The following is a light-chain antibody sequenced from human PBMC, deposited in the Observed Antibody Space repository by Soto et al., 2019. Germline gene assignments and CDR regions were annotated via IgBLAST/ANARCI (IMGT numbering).Light chain of an antibody. CDR1: SSDVGGYNY. CDR3: CSYRNSNTLV. Sequence: QSVLTQPASVSGSPGQSIAISCTGTSSDVGGYNYVSWYQQHPGKAPKVMIYEVSNRPSGVSNRFSGSKSGNTASLTISGLQAEDEADYYCCSYRNSNTLVFGTGTKVTVL. V-gene: IGLV2-14*01. J-gene: IGLJ1*01. CDR2: EVS.